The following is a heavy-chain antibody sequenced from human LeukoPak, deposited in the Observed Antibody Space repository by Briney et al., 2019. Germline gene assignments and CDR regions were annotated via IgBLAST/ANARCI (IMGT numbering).Heavy chain of an antibody. J-gene: IGHJ4*02. CDR1: GFTFSRYA. D-gene: IGHD2-8*02. Sequence: GGSLRLSCAASGFTFSRYATSWVPRAPGKGLEYASTLPNCGGSTYYADFVKGRFTISRDSSKNTVYLQMNSLRAEDTAMFYCTRDHPDCTGMTCLLHDYWGQGNLVTVSS. V-gene: IGHV3-23*01. CDR3: TRDHPDCTGMTCLLHDY. CDR2: LPNCGGST.